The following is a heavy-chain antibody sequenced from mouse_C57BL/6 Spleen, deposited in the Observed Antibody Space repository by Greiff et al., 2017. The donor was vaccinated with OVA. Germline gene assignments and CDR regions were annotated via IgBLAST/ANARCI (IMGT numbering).Heavy chain of an antibody. V-gene: IGHV5-4*01. CDR2: ISDGGSYT. CDR1: GFTFSSYA. Sequence: EVQGVESGGGLVKPGGSLKLSCAASGFTFSSYAMSWVRQTPEKRLEWVATISDGGSYTYYPDNVKGRFTISRDNAKNNLYLQMSHLKSEDTAMYYCAREDDGYIDYWGQGTTLTVSS. J-gene: IGHJ2*01. CDR3: AREDDGYIDY. D-gene: IGHD2-3*01.